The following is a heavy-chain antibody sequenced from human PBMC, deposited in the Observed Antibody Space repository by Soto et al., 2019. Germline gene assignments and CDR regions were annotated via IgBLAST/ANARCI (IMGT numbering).Heavy chain of an antibody. J-gene: IGHJ6*03. CDR3: TAAMYYYYYMDV. D-gene: IGHD2-2*01. V-gene: IGHV4-31*03. CDR1: GGYISSGGYY. Sequence: PSETLSLTCTVSGGYISSGGYYWSWIRQHPGKGLEWIGYIYYSGSTYYNPSLKSRVTISVDTSKNQFSLKLSSVTAADTAVYYCTAAMYYYYYMDVWGKGTTVTVSS. CDR2: IYYSGST.